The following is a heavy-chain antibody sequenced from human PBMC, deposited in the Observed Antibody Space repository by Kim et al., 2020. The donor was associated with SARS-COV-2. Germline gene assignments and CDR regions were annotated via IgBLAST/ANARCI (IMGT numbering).Heavy chain of an antibody. V-gene: IGHV3-9*01. Sequence: GGSLRLSCAASGFTFDDYAMHWVRQAPGKGLEWVSGISWNSGSIRYADSVKGRFTISRDNAKNSLYLQMNSLRAEDTALYYCAKAIGSSWTPVVTSYYFDYWGQGTLVTVSS. CDR2: ISWNSGSI. J-gene: IGHJ4*02. D-gene: IGHD6-13*01. CDR1: GFTFDDYA. CDR3: AKAIGSSWTPVVTSYYFDY.